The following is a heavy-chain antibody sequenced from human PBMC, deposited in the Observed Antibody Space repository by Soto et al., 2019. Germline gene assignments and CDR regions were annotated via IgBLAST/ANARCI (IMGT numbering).Heavy chain of an antibody. D-gene: IGHD3-10*01. CDR1: GYTFTSYD. Sequence: ASVKVSCKASGYTFTSYDINWVRQATGQGLEWMGWMNPNSGNTGYAQKFQGRVTMTRNTSISTAYMELSSLRSEDTAVYYCARGLFDYYYGSGSYYRVQNYMDVWGKGTTVTVSS. CDR2: MNPNSGNT. V-gene: IGHV1-8*01. CDR3: ARGLFDYYYGSGSYYRVQNYMDV. J-gene: IGHJ6*03.